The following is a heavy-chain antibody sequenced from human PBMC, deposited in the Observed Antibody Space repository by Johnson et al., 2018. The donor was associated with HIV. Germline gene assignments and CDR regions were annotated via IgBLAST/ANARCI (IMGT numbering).Heavy chain of an antibody. J-gene: IGHJ3*02. CDR2: IYYDGSNK. Sequence: QVQLVESGGGVVQPGRSLRLSCAASGFTFSSYGMHWVRQAPGKGLEWVAVIYYDGSNKYYADSLKGRFTISRDNYQNTLYLQVNGLRVEDTAVFYCASGEDYGGNYGALDIWGQGTMVTVSS. CDR1: GFTFSSYG. D-gene: IGHD4-23*01. V-gene: IGHV3-30*03. CDR3: ASGEDYGGNYGALDI.